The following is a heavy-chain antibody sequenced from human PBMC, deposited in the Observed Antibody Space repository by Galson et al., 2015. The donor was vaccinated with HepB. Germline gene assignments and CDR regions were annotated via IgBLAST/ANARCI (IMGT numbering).Heavy chain of an antibody. J-gene: IGHJ6*02. Sequence: SLRLSCAASGFTFSSYSMNWVRQAPGKGLEWVSSISSSSSYIYYADSVKGRFTISRDNAKNSLYLQMNSLRAEDTAVYYCAREINRAAAGTERYYYYYYGMDVWGQGTTVTVSS. CDR3: AREINRAAAGTERYYYYYYGMDV. CDR2: ISSSSSYI. CDR1: GFTFSSYS. V-gene: IGHV3-21*01. D-gene: IGHD6-13*01.